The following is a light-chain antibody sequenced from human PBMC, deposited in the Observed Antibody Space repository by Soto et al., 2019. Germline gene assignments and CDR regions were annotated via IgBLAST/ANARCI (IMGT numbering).Light chain of an antibody. CDR3: QKYNSAPPT. V-gene: IGKV1-27*01. CDR1: QGISNY. CDR2: AAS. J-gene: IGKJ1*01. Sequence: DIQMTQSPSSLSASVGDRVTITCRASQGISNYLVWYQQKPGKVPKLLIYAASTLQSGVPSRFSGAGSGTDFTLTISSLQPEDVATYSCQKYNSAPPTFGQGTKVEIK.